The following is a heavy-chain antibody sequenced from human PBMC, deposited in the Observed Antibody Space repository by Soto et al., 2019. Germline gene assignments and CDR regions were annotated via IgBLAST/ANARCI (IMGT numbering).Heavy chain of an antibody. CDR3: GRLTGLPHYHSTDV. CDR1: GYTFTNYW. V-gene: IGHV5-51*01. Sequence: PGESLKISCQGSGYTFTNYWIGWVRQMPGKGLEWMGVIYPGDSDTKYSPSFQGQVTFSADKSINTAYLQWTSLKASDTAMYFCGRLTGLPHYHSTDVWGQGTTVTVSS. D-gene: IGHD3-9*01. CDR2: IYPGDSDT. J-gene: IGHJ6*02.